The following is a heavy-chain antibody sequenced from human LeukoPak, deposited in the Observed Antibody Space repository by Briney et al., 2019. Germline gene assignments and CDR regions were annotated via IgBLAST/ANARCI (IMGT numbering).Heavy chain of an antibody. D-gene: IGHD1-26*01. CDR1: GGSFSGYY. CDR3: ASHRGSYYGYYFDY. CDR2: TNHSGST. Sequence: SGTLSLTCAVYGGSFSGYYWSWIRQPPGKGLEWIGETNHSGSTNYNPSLKSRVTISVDTSKNQFSLKLSSVTAADTAVYYCASHRGSYYGYYFDYWGQGTLVTVSS. V-gene: IGHV4-34*01. J-gene: IGHJ4*02.